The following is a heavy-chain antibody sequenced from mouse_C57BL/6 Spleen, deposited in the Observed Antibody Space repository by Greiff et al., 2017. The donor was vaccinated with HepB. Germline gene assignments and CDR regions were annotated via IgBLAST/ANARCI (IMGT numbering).Heavy chain of an antibody. CDR3: ARWRLPYYAMDY. Sequence: QVQLKQPGAELVRPGSSVKLSCKASGYTFTSYWMDWVKQRPGQGLEWIGNIYPSDSETHYNQKFKDKATLTVDKSSSTAYMQLSSLTSEDSAVYYCARWRLPYYAMDYWGQGTSVTVSS. CDR1: GYTFTSYW. V-gene: IGHV1-61*01. CDR2: IYPSDSET. D-gene: IGHD3-2*02. J-gene: IGHJ4*01.